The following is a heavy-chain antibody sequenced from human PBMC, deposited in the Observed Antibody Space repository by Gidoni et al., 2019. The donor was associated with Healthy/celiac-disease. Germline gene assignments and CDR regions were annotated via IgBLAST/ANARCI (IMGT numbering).Heavy chain of an antibody. CDR1: GFTFSRYA. CDR3: AKDPAPGWWRVFDY. V-gene: IGHV3-23*01. D-gene: IGHD2-15*01. CDR2: MSGSGGST. Sequence: EVQLLESGGGLVQTGGSMRLSCADSGFTFSRYAMSWVRQAPGKGLEWVSAMSGSGGSTSYADSVKGRFSISRDNSKNTLYLQMNSLRAEDTAVYYCAKDPAPGWWRVFDYWGQGTLVTVSS. J-gene: IGHJ4*02.